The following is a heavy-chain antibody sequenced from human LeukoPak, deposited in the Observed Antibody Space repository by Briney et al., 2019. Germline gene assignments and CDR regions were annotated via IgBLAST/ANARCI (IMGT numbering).Heavy chain of an antibody. CDR3: ARKGYCGGGRCPDAFDI. Sequence: ASVKVSCKASGYTFTDYYMHWVRQAPGQGLEWVGWINPNSGGTNYAQKFQGWVTMTRDTSISTAYMELSRLRSDDTAVYYCARKGYCGGGRCPDAFDIWGQGTMVTVSS. V-gene: IGHV1-2*04. D-gene: IGHD2-15*01. CDR2: INPNSGGT. CDR1: GYTFTDYY. J-gene: IGHJ3*02.